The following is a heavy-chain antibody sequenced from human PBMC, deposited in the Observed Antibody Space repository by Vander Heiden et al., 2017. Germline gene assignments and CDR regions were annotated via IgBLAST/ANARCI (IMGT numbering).Heavy chain of an antibody. CDR2: MNPNSGNT. CDR3: AREGVVVTPIPDPFDI. D-gene: IGHD2-21*02. V-gene: IGHV1-8*01. Sequence: QVQLVQSGAEVKKPGASVKVSCKASGYTFRSYDINWGRQAAGQGLEGMGWMNPNSGNTGYAQKFQCRVTMTRSTSISTAYMELSSLTSEDTAVYYCAREGVVVTPIPDPFDIWGQGTMVTVSS. CDR1: GYTFRSYD. J-gene: IGHJ3*02.